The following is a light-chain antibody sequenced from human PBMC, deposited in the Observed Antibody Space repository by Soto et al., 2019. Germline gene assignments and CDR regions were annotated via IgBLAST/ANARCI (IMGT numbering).Light chain of an antibody. CDR3: QSYDSRLFWV. CDR1: DSNIGSNV. V-gene: IGLV1-40*01. CDR2: GSN. J-gene: IGLJ3*02. Sequence: QSVLTQSPSASGPPGQRVVISCSGSDSNIGSNVVNWYQQFPGTAPKLLIYGSNNRPSGVPDRFSGSRSGTSASLTITGLQAEDEADYYCQSYDSRLFWVFGGGTQLTVL.